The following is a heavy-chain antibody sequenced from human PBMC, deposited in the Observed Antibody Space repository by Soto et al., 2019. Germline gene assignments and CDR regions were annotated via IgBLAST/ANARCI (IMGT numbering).Heavy chain of an antibody. V-gene: IGHV2-5*02. D-gene: IGHD6-13*01. CDR3: AHSRGGAAAGPGAWFDP. J-gene: IGHJ5*02. CDR2: IYWDDDK. Sequence: GSGPTLVNPTQTLTLTCTFSGFSLSTSGVGVGWIRQPPGKALEWLALIYWDDDKRYSPSLKSRLTITKDTSKNQVVLTMTNMDPVDTATYYCAHSRGGAAAGPGAWFDPWGQGTLVTVSS. CDR1: GFSLSTSGVG.